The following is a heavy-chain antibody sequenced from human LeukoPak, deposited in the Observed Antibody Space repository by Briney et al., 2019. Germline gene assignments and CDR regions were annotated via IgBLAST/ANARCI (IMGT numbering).Heavy chain of an antibody. V-gene: IGHV4-59*01. CDR2: IYYSGST. J-gene: IGHJ6*03. CDR1: GGSISSYY. CDR3: ARSPYYMDV. Sequence: SETLSLTCTISGGSISSYYWSWIRQPPGEGLEWIGYIYYSGSTDYSPSLKSRVTISVDTSKNQFSLRLSSVTAADTAVYYCARSPYYMDVWGKGTTVTVSS.